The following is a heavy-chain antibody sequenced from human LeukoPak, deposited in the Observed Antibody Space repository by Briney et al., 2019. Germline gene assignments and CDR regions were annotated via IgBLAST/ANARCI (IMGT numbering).Heavy chain of an antibody. CDR3: AREGGGPRWLDP. CDR2: INTSGNS. V-gene: IGHV4-4*07. Sequence: SETLSFTSTVSGGSISGYYWSWIRQPLGKGLEWTGRINTSGNSNYDPSLSSRVTMSVDTSKNQVSLNLSSVTAAYTAVYYCAREGGGPRWLDPWGQGTLVTVSS. D-gene: IGHD6-25*01. J-gene: IGHJ5*02. CDR1: GGSISGYY.